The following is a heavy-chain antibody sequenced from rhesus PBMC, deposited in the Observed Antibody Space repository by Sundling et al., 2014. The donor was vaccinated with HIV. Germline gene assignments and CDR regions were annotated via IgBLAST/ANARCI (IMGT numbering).Heavy chain of an antibody. J-gene: IGHJ4*01. D-gene: IGHD2-33*01. Sequence: QVQLLESGPGLVKSSETLSLTCAVSGGSISDPYYWNWIRQPPGKGLEWIGHIYPHSAYTYYNPSLKSRVTIAKDTSKNQFSLRLNSLTAADTAVYYCARHPPSGYDWNYFDSWGQGVLVTVSS. V-gene: IGHV4S9*01. CDR1: GGSISDPYY. CDR2: IYPHSAYT. CDR3: ARHPPSGYDWNYFDS.